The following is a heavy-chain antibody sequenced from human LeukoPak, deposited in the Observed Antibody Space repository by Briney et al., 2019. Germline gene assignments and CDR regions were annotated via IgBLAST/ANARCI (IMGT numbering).Heavy chain of an antibody. CDR1: GFTFSDYY. J-gene: IGHJ4*02. D-gene: IGHD5-18*01. CDR3: ARDRIQLWSHDY. CDR2: ISTTSTYT. V-gene: IGHV3-11*05. Sequence: GGSLRLSCAASGFTFSDYYMSWIRQAPGKGLEWVSYISTTSTYTDYADSVKGRFTISRDNAKNLLYLQMNSLRPEDTAVYYCARDRIQLWSHDYWGQGTLVTVSS.